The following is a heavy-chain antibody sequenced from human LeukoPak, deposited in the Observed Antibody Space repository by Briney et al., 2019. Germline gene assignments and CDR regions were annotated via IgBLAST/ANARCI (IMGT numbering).Heavy chain of an antibody. CDR2: IVVGSGNT. V-gene: IGHV1-58*02. CDR3: AAGRITKEVDY. D-gene: IGHD3-3*01. Sequence: GTSVKVSCKASGFTFTSPAMQWVRQARGQRLEWIGWIVVGSGNTNYAQKFQERVTITRDMSTSTAYMELSSLRSEDTAVYYCAAGRITKEVDYWGQGTLVTVSS. CDR1: GFTFTSPA. J-gene: IGHJ4*02.